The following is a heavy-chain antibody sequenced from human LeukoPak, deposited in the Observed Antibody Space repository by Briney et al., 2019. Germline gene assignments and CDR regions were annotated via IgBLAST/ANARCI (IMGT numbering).Heavy chain of an antibody. CDR3: ARALQRITIFGVVDKKNWFDP. D-gene: IGHD3-3*01. CDR1: GYTFTSYD. V-gene: IGHV1-8*01. Sequence: ASVKVSCKASGYTFTSYDINWVRQAPGQGLEWMGWMNPNSGNTGYAQKFQGRVTMTRNTSISTAYMELSSLRSEDTAVYYCARALQRITIFGVVDKKNWFDPWGQGTLVTVSS. CDR2: MNPNSGNT. J-gene: IGHJ5*02.